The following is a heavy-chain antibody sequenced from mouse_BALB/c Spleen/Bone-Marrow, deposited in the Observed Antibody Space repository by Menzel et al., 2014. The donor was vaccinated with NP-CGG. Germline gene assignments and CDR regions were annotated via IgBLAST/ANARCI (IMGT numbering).Heavy chain of an antibody. D-gene: IGHD2-2*01. V-gene: IGHV1-80*01. CDR1: GYAFSTYW. Sequence: VQLQESGAELVRPGSSVKISCKASGYAFSTYWMTWVKQRPEQGLEWIGQIYPGDGDTKYNGKFKGKATLTADKSSSTAYMQLSSLTSEDSAVYFCAKVTTGFAYWGQGTLVTVSA. CDR2: IYPGDGDT. J-gene: IGHJ3*01. CDR3: AKVTTGFAY.